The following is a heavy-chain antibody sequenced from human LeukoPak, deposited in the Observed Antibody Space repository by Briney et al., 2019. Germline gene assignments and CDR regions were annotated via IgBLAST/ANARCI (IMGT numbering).Heavy chain of an antibody. V-gene: IGHV4-59*01. J-gene: IGHJ6*03. CDR3: ARVGIAARPGYMDF. CDR1: GGSISSYY. Sequence: SETLSLTCTVSGGSISSYYWSWIRQPPGKGLEWIGYIYYSGSTNYNPSLKSRVTISVDTSKNQFSLKLSSVTAADTAVYYCARVGIAARPGYMDFWGKGTTVTVSS. CDR2: IYYSGST. D-gene: IGHD6-6*01.